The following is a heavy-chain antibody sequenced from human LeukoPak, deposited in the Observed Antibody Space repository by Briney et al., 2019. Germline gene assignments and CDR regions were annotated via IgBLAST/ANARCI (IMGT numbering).Heavy chain of an antibody. CDR1: GFTFSSYS. D-gene: IGHD5-18*01. CDR2: ISRSSNYI. Sequence: PGGSLRLSCAASGFTFSSYSMNWVRQAPGRGLEWVSSISRSSNYIYYADSVKGRFTISRDNAKNSLYLQINSLRAEDTSVYYRARREINYGYYYFDYWGQGTLVTVSS. J-gene: IGHJ4*02. V-gene: IGHV3-21*01. CDR3: ARREINYGYYYFDY.